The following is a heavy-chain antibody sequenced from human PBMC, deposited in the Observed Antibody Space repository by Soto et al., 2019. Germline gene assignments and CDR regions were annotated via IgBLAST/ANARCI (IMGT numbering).Heavy chain of an antibody. CDR2: IIPIFGTA. D-gene: IGHD4-17*01. J-gene: IGHJ5*02. CDR3: ARVQTDGDYDWSWFDP. V-gene: IGHV1-69*13. CDR1: GGTFSSYA. Sequence: SVKVSCKASGGTFSSYAISWVRQAPGQGLEWMGGIIPIFGTANYAQKFQGRVTITADESTSTAYMELSSLRSEDTAVYYCARVQTDGDYDWSWFDPWGQGTLVTVSS.